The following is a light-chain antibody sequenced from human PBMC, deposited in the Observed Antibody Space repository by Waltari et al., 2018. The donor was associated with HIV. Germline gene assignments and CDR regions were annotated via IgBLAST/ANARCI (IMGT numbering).Light chain of an antibody. V-gene: IGLV1-47*01. Sequence: QSVLTQPPSASGTPGQRVAIPCSGSSPNNGSNYVYSYQQLPGTAPKVLIYRSNQRPSGVPYRFSGSKSGTSASLAIRALRSEDEADYYCATWDDSLSGPVFGGGTKLTVL. CDR2: RSN. J-gene: IGLJ3*02. CDR1: SPNNGSNY. CDR3: ATWDDSLSGPV.